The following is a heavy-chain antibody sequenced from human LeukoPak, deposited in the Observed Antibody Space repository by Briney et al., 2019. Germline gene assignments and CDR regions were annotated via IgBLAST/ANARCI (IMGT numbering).Heavy chain of an antibody. CDR2: INHSGST. V-gene: IGHV4-34*01. CDR1: GGSFSGYY. J-gene: IGHJ3*02. CDR3: ARTRYSSSWYMGGAFDI. Sequence: SETLSLTCAVYGGSFSGYYWSWIRQPPGKGLEWIGEINHSGSTNYNPSLKNRVTISVDTSKNQFSLKLSSVTAADTAVYYCARTRYSSSWYMGGAFDIWGQGTMVTVSS. D-gene: IGHD6-13*01.